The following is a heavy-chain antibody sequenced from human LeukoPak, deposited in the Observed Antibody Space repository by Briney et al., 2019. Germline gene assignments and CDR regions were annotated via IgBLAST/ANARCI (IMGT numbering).Heavy chain of an antibody. CDR3: ARLREIPVFGVVTKSTSYFDY. D-gene: IGHD3-3*01. J-gene: IGHJ4*02. V-gene: IGHV3-7*01. CDR2: IKQDGSEK. Sequence: GGSLRLSCAASGFTFSFYWMSWVRQAPGKGLEWVANIKQDGSEKYYVDSAKGRFTISRDNAKNSLYLQMNSLRAEDTAVYYCARLREIPVFGVVTKSTSYFDYWGQGTLVTVSS. CDR1: GFTFSFYW.